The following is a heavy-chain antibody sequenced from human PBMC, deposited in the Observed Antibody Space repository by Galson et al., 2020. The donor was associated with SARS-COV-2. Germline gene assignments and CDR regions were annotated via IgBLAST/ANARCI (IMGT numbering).Heavy chain of an antibody. CDR2: ISHSGGT. J-gene: IGHJ3*02. CDR1: GTSISSGSYS. CDR3: ARLHYGEYARDAFDI. V-gene: IGHV4-30-2*01. D-gene: IGHD4-17*01. Sequence: SETLSLTCAVSGTSISSGSYSWNWIRQPPGKGLEWIGYISHSGGTYYNPSLKSRVTISGDRSKNQFSLRLSSVTAADTAVYYCARLHYGEYARDAFDIWGQGTLVTVSS.